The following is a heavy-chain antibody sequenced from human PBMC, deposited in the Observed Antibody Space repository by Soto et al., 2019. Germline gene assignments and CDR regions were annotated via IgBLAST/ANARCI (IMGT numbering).Heavy chain of an antibody. CDR1: GGSFSGYY. CDR3: ARGISMLVVVQTDAPDKYYFDS. J-gene: IGHJ4*02. CDR2: INHSGST. Sequence: ETLSVTCAVYGGSFSGYYWTWIRQPPGKWLEWIGQINHSGSTNYNPSLRSRVTISVDTSKNQFSLKLSSVTAADTAVYYCARGISMLVVVQTDAPDKYYFDSWGLGPMMTV. V-gene: IGHV4-34*01. D-gene: IGHD2-8*02.